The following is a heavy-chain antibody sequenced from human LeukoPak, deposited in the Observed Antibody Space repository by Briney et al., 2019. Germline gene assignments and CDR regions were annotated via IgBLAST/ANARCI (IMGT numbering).Heavy chain of an antibody. CDR3: ARAVASLDAFDI. CDR1: GGSISSSSYY. V-gene: IGHV4-39*01. CDR2: IYYSGST. J-gene: IGHJ3*02. Sequence: PSETLSLTCTVSGGSISSSSYYWGWIRQPPGKGLEWIGSIYYSGSTYYNPSLKSRVTISVDTSKNQFSLKLSSVTAADTAVYYCARAVASLDAFDIWGQGTIVTVSS.